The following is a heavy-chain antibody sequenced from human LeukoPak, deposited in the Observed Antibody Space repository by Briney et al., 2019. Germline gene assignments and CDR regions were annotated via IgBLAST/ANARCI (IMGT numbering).Heavy chain of an antibody. CDR3: ARERNGYYSNWFDP. V-gene: IGHV1-2*02. D-gene: IGHD3-22*01. Sequence: ASVKVSCKASGYTFTGYYMHWVRQAPGQGLEWMGWINPNSGGTNYAQKFQGRVTMTRDTSISTAYMELSRLRSDDTAVYYCARERNGYYSNWFDPWGQGTLVTVSS. CDR2: INPNSGGT. J-gene: IGHJ5*02. CDR1: GYTFTGYY.